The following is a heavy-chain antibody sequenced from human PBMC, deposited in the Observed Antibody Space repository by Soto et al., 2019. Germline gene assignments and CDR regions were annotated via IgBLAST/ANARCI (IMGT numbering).Heavy chain of an antibody. CDR3: AKRSSSSTLDY. Sequence: EVQLLESGGGLVQPGESLRLSCAASGFTFSGYAMSWVRQAPGKGLEWVSVISGSDDSTYYADSVKGRFTISRDNSKNTLYLQMNSLRAEDTAVYYCAKRSSSSTLDYWGQGTLVTVSS. J-gene: IGHJ4*02. D-gene: IGHD6-6*01. CDR2: ISGSDDST. V-gene: IGHV3-23*01. CDR1: GFTFSGYA.